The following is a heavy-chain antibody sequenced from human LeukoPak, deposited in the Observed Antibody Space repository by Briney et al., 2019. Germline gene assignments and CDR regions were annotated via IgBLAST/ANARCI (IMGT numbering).Heavy chain of an antibody. CDR3: ARGEWLANAFDI. J-gene: IGHJ3*02. CDR2: MNPNSGNT. V-gene: IGHV1-8*01. CDR1: GYTLTSYD. Sequence: ASVKVSCKASGYTLTSYDINWVRQATGQGLEWMGWMNPNSGNTGYAQKFQGRVTMTRNTSISTAYMELSSLRSEDTAVYYCARGEWLANAFDIWGQGTMVTVSS. D-gene: IGHD6-19*01.